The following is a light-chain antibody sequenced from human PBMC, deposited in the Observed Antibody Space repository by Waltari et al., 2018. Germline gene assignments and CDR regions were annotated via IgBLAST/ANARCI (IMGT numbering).Light chain of an antibody. CDR2: HTS. J-gene: IGKJ1*01. CDR3: QKYDFLPAT. CDR1: QGVGKY. V-gene: IGKV3-20*01. Sequence: EIVLTQSPGTLSLSPGERATLSCRASQGVGKYLAWYQQRPGQAPRLLLCHTSIRATGIPDGFSGSGYGTVFSLTISRLEPEDFAVYYCQKYDFLPATFGQGTRVEIK.